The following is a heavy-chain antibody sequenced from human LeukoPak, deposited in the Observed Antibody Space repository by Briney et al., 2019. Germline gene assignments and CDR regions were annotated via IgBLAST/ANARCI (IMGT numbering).Heavy chain of an antibody. CDR2: INHSGST. J-gene: IGHJ4*02. V-gene: IGHV4-34*01. D-gene: IGHD3-10*01. Sequence: SETLSLTCAVYGGSFSGYYWSWTRQPPGKGLEWIGEINHSGSTNYNPSLKSRVTISVDTSKNQFSLKLSSVTAADTAVYYCARGTAWGYYGSGSYYYWGQGTLVTVSS. CDR3: ARGTAWGYYGSGSYYY. CDR1: GGSFSGYY.